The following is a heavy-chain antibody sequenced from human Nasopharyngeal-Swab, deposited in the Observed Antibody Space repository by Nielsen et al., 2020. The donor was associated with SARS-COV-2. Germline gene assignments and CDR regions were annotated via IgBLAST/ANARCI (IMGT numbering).Heavy chain of an antibody. CDR2: ISTGAVST. CDR3: ARRQGSSGWFFFDF. V-gene: IGHV3-23*01. CDR1: GFTFSSYA. Sequence: GESLKISCAASGFTFSSYAMSWVRRAPAKGLEWVSAISTGAVSTFYAASVKGRFTISRDDSRTTLYLQMNSLRAEDTAVYYCARRQGSSGWFFFDFWGQGTLVTVSS. D-gene: IGHD6-19*01. J-gene: IGHJ4*02.